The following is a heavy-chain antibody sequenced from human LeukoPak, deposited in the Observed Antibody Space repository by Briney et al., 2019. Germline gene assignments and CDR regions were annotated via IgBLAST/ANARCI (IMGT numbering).Heavy chain of an antibody. CDR3: VRVAPVIGSRYFDS. D-gene: IGHD2-2*01. Sequence: GGSLRLSCAASGFTFSDHYMDWVRQAPAEGLEWVGRIRNKVNSYITEYAASVTGRFTISRDDSKNILYLQMNSLRSEDSAVYYCVRVAPVIGSRYFDSWGQGALVTVPS. CDR2: IRNKVNSYIT. CDR1: GFTFSDHY. J-gene: IGHJ4*02. V-gene: IGHV3-72*01.